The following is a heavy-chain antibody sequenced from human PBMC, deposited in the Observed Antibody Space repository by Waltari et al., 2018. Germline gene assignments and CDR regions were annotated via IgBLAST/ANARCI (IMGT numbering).Heavy chain of an antibody. J-gene: IGHJ3*02. CDR2: IKSDGSVK. Sequence: EVQLVESGGGLVQPGGSLRLSCAASGFAFSSDRMPLVRQAPGKGLEWVANIKSDGSVKHYVDSVKGRFTISRDNARNSLYLQMNSLRAEDTAVYYCTRDSSPGSQTSGWFDAFDIWGQGARVTVSA. D-gene: IGHD6-19*01. V-gene: IGHV3-7*01. CDR1: GFAFSSDR. CDR3: TRDSSPGSQTSGWFDAFDI.